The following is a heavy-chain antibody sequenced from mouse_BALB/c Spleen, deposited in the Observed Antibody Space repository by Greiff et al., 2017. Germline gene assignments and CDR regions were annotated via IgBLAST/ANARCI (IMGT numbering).Heavy chain of an antibody. CDR1: GFTFSSYG. CDR3: ARVGDYGFDY. J-gene: IGHJ2*01. Sequence: EVKLMESGGDLVKPGGSLKLSCAASGFTFSSYGMSWVRQTPDKRLEWVATISSGGSYTYYPDSVKGRFTISRDNAKNTLYLQMSSLKSEDTAMYYCARVGDYGFDYWGQGTTLTVSS. V-gene: IGHV5-6*01. D-gene: IGHD2-13*01. CDR2: ISSGGSYT.